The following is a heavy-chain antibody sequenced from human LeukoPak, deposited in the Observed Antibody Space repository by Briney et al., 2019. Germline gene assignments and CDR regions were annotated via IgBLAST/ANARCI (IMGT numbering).Heavy chain of an antibody. V-gene: IGHV3-21*01. CDR2: ISSSSSYI. D-gene: IGHD3-16*01. Sequence: TGGSQRLSCAASGFTFSSYSMNWVRQAPGKGLEWVSSISSSSSYIYYADSVKGRFTISRDNAKNSLYLQMNSLRAEDTAVYYCARADRLGAALLASFDYWGQGTLVTVSS. CDR3: ARADRLGAALLASFDY. J-gene: IGHJ4*02. CDR1: GFTFSSYS.